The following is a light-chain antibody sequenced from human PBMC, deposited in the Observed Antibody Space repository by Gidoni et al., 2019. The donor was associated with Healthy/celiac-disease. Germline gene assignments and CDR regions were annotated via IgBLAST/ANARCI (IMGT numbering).Light chain of an antibody. CDR2: GAS. CDR1: QSVSSN. CDR3: QQYNNWLET. V-gene: IGKV3-15*01. J-gene: IGKJ1*01. Sequence: EIGMTQSPATLSVSPGERATLSCRASQSVSSNLAWYQQKPGQAPRLLIYGASTRATGIPARFSGSGSGTEFTLTISSLQSEDFAVYYCQQYNNWLETFGQXTKVEIK.